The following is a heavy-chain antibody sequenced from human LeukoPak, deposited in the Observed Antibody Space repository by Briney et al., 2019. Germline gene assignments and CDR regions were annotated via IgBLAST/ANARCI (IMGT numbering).Heavy chain of an antibody. CDR2: INYSGRT. J-gene: IGHJ6*03. V-gene: IGHV4-61*01. D-gene: IGHD6-6*01. Sequence: PSETLSLTCTVSGGSLTSGSYYWSWIRQPPGKGLEWIGFINYSGRTNYNPSLKSRVIISMDTSKNQFSLKLSSVTAADTAVYYCGRDVRSIAGRRGGYYYYYMDVWGNGTTVTVSS. CDR3: GRDVRSIAGRRGGYYYYYMDV. CDR1: GGSLTSGSYY.